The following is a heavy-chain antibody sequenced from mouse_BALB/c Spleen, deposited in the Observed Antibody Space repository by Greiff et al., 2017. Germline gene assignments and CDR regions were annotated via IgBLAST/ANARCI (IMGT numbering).Heavy chain of an antibody. CDR1: GYSITSGYY. V-gene: IGHV3-6*02. CDR3: AREGYYYGSPFDY. CDR2: ISYDGSN. J-gene: IGHJ2*01. D-gene: IGHD1-1*01. Sequence: DVKLQESGPGLVKPSQSLSLTCSVTGYSITSGYYWNWIRQFPGNKLEWMGYISYDGSNNYNPSLKNRISITRDTSKNQFFLKLNSVTTEDTATYYCAREGYYYGSPFDYWGQGTTLTVSS.